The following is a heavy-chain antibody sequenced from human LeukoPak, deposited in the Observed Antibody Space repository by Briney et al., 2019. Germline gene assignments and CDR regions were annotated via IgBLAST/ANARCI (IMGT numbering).Heavy chain of an antibody. D-gene: IGHD1-26*01. CDR1: GFTFSNYW. J-gene: IGHJ4*02. CDR2: INTDGTT. CDR3: ARGAGIVGSTTPFDY. Sequence: GGSLRLSCAASGFTFSNYWMHWVRQTLGKGLVWVSRINTDGTTTYADSVKGRFTISRGNAKNTLYLQMDSLRADDTAVYYCARGAGIVGSTTPFDYWGQGALVTVSS. V-gene: IGHV3-74*03.